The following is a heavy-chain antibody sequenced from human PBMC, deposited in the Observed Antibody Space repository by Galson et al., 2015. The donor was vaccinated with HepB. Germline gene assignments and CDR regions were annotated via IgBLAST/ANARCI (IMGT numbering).Heavy chain of an antibody. CDR3: ARGVDSSGWSNWFDP. Sequence: SLRLSCAASGFAFSSYAMHWVRQAPGKGLEWVAVISYDGSNKYYADSVKGRFTISRDNSKNTLYLQMNSLRAEDTAVYYCARGVDSSGWSNWFDPWGQGTLVTVSS. D-gene: IGHD6-19*01. V-gene: IGHV3-30-3*01. CDR2: ISYDGSNK. J-gene: IGHJ5*02. CDR1: GFAFSSYA.